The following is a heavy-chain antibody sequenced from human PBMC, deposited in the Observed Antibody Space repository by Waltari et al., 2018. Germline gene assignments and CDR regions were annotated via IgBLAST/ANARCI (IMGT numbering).Heavy chain of an antibody. CDR3: AKNEKFCIKAACYDS. V-gene: IGHV3-23*01. D-gene: IGHD2-8*01. Sequence: EVQLLESGGDLVQPGGSLRLSGAASGFTFTTHAMTWVRQAPGKGLDGVSVITSSGDATYYAGSVKGRFTISRDNSRNTLNLHMSSLRAEDTATYYCAKNEKFCIKAACYDSWGQGTLVTVSS. J-gene: IGHJ4*02. CDR1: GFTFTTHA. CDR2: ITSSGDAT.